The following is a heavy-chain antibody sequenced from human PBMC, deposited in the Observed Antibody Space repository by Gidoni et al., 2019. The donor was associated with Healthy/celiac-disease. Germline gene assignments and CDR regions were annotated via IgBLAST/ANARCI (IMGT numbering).Heavy chain of an antibody. CDR2: ISGSGGST. D-gene: IGHD2-2*01. CDR1: GFPFSCYA. Sequence: EVQLLESGGGLVKPGGSLRLSCAAPGFPFSCYAMSWVRQAPGKGLGWVSAISGSGGSTYYADSVKGRFTISRDNSKNTLYLQMNSLRAEDTAVYYCAKGVPAASRNHHDAFDIWGQGTMVTVSS. V-gene: IGHV3-23*01. J-gene: IGHJ3*02. CDR3: AKGVPAASRNHHDAFDI.